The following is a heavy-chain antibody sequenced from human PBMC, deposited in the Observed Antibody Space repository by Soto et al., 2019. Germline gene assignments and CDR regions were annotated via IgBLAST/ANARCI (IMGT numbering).Heavy chain of an antibody. CDR2: IYYSGST. CDR3: ARALYSYFPRYYYYGMHV. V-gene: IGHV4-30-4*01. D-gene: IGHD4-4*01. Sequence: SETLSLTCTVSGGSISSGDYYWSWIRQPPGKGLEWIGYIYYSGSTYYNPSLKSRVTISVDTSKNQFSLKLSSVTAADTAVYYCARALYSYFPRYYYYGMHVWRQVTTVT. J-gene: IGHJ6*02. CDR1: GGSISSGDYY.